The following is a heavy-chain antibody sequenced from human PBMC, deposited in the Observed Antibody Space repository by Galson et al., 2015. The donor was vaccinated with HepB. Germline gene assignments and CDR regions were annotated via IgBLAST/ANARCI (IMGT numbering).Heavy chain of an antibody. J-gene: IGHJ6*02. CDR2: IIPIFGTA. D-gene: IGHD6-19*01. CDR3: ARSVYTSGSYYDCGRVV. V-gene: IGHV1-69*06. Sequence: SVKVSCKASGGTFSSYAISWVRQAPGQGLEWMGGIIPIFGTANYAQKFQGRVTITADKSTSTAYMELSSLRSEDTAVYYCARSVYTSGSYYDCGRVVSRQGTTVTVSS. CDR1: GGTFSSYA.